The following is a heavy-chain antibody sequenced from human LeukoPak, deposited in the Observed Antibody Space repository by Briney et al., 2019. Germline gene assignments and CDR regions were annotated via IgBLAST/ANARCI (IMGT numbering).Heavy chain of an antibody. J-gene: IGHJ4*02. CDR2: ISSSGSTI. CDR3: ARDKRRDLTYYYDSSGYYDDY. D-gene: IGHD3-22*01. V-gene: IGHV3-48*03. CDR1: GFTSSSYE. Sequence: GGSLRLSCAASGFTSSSYEMNWVRQAPGKGLEWVSYISSSGSTIYYADSVKGRFTISRDNAKNSLYLQMNSLRAEDTAVYYCARDKRRDLTYYYDSSGYYDDYWGQGTLVTVSS.